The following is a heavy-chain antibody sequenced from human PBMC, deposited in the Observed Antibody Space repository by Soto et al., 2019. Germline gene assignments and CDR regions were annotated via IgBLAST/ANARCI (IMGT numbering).Heavy chain of an antibody. J-gene: IGHJ4*02. D-gene: IGHD2-2*01. Sequence: GGSLRLSCTVSGFTFNNYGINWVRQAPGKGLEWVSSVSKSDYTYYSDSVKGRFTISRDNAKNSVSLQMNTLRVEDTAVYYCAREDSIIIPAVSDFWGQGTLVTVSS. CDR2: VSKSDYT. CDR3: AREDSIIIPAVSDF. V-gene: IGHV3-21*01. CDR1: GFTFNNYG.